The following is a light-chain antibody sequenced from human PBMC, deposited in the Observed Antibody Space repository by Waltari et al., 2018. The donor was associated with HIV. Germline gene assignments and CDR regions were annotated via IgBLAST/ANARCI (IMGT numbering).Light chain of an antibody. CDR3: AAWDHGLTGPNWV. V-gene: IGLV1-47*01. J-gene: IGLJ3*02. Sequence: QSVLTQPPSTSGTPGQGVTIPCSGSSSTIGRNYVYWYRHLPGTTPTLLIYRSDQRPSGVPARFSASKSGTSASLAISGLQSEDEAVYYCAAWDHGLTGPNWVFGGGTRLTVL. CDR2: RSD. CDR1: SSTIGRNY.